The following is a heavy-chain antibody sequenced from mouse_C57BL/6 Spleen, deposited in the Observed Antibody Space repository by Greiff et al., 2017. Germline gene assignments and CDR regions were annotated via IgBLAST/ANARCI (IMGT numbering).Heavy chain of an antibody. V-gene: IGHV1-69*01. CDR3: ARPNYYGSTYAMDY. Sequence: VQLQQPGAELVMPGASVKLSCKASGYTFTSYWMHWVKQRPGQGLEWIGEIDPSDSYTNYNQKFKGKSTLTVDKSSSTAYMQLSSLTSEDSAVYYCARPNYYGSTYAMDYWGQGTSVTVSS. CDR2: IDPSDSYT. J-gene: IGHJ4*01. D-gene: IGHD1-1*01. CDR1: GYTFTSYW.